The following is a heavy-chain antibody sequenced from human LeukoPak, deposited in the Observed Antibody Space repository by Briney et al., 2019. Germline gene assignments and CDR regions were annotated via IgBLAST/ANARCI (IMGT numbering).Heavy chain of an antibody. J-gene: IGHJ3*02. CDR3: AAPGIAVAGDAFGI. CDR1: GFTFSSYW. Sequence: GGSLRLSCAASGFTFSSYWMHWVRQAPGKGLVWVSRINTDGSSTNYADSVKGRFTISRDNAKNTLYLQMNSLRAEDTAVYYCAAPGIAVAGDAFGIWGQGTMVTVSS. D-gene: IGHD6-19*01. CDR2: INTDGSST. V-gene: IGHV3-74*01.